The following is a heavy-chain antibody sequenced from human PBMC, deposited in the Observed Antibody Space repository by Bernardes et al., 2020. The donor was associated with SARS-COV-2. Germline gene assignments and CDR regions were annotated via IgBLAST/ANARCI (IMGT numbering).Heavy chain of an antibody. J-gene: IGHJ4*02. Sequence: TLSPTCAVYGGSLSGYYWPWIRQPPWKGLEWIVEINHSGSTNYSPSLKSRVTISVDTSKNQFSLKLSSVTAADTAVYYCARGEDTLGPILLDYWGQGTLVTVSS. D-gene: IGHD5-18*01. V-gene: IGHV4-34*01. CDR2: INHSGST. CDR1: GGSLSGYY. CDR3: ARGEDTLGPILLDY.